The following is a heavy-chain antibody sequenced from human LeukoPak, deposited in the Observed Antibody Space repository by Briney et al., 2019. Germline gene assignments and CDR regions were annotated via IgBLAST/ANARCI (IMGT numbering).Heavy chain of an antibody. J-gene: IGHJ4*02. D-gene: IGHD3-16*02. CDR3: ARDRYRQLATGTFDS. CDR1: GGTFNNYA. V-gene: IGHV1-69*04. Sequence: GASVTVSYKASGGTFNNYAISWVRQAPGQGLEWMGRIIPTLGIANYAQIFQGRVTITADKSTSTAYMEISGLGSEDSAIFYCARDRYRQLATGTFDSWGQGTLVSVSS. CDR2: IIPTLGIA.